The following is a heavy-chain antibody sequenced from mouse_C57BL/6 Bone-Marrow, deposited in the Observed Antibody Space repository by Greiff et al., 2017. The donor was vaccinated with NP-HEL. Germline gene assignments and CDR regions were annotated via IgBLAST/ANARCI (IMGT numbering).Heavy chain of an antibody. CDR3: ARRYYGSSYVGYFDY. D-gene: IGHD1-1*01. Sequence: EVQLQQSGPEQVKPGASVKIPCKASGYTFTDYNMDWVKQSHGKSLEWIGDINPNNGGTIYNQKFKGKATLTVDKSSSTAYMELRSLTSEDTAVYYCARRYYGSSYVGYFDYWGQGTTLTVSS. V-gene: IGHV1-18*01. CDR2: INPNNGGT. J-gene: IGHJ2*01. CDR1: GYTFTDYN.